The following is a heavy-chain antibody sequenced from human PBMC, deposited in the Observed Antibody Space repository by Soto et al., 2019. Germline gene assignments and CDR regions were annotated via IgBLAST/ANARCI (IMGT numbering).Heavy chain of an antibody. CDR3: ASQYSSSYYYYGMDV. V-gene: IGHV5-10-1*01. D-gene: IGHD6-6*01. CDR1: GYXFTSYW. Sequence: EXLKISCKSSGYXFTSYWVSWVRHMPGKGLEWMGRIDPSDSYTNYSPSFQVHVTISADKSISTAYLPWSIMKASDTAMYYCASQYSSSYYYYGMDVWGQGTTVTVSS. J-gene: IGHJ6*02. CDR2: IDPSDSYT.